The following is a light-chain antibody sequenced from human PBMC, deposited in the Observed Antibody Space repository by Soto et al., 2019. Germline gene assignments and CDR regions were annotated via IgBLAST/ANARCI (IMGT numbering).Light chain of an antibody. CDR1: QSVSSY. Sequence: RAHLSCRSSQSVSSYFAWYQQKPGQAPRLLIYDASNRATGIPARFSGSGSGTDFTLTISSLEPEDFAVYYCQQRSNWLTFGGGTKVDIK. CDR3: QQRSNWLT. CDR2: DAS. V-gene: IGKV3-11*01. J-gene: IGKJ4*01.